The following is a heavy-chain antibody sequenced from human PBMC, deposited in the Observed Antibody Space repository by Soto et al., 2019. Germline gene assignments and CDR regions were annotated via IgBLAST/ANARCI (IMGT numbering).Heavy chain of an antibody. J-gene: IGHJ4*02. CDR1: GYTFTSYY. CDR2: INPSGGST. CDR3: AKGARIVGATTPVVD. D-gene: IGHD1-26*01. V-gene: IGHV1-46*01. Sequence: QVQLVQSGAEVKKPGASVKVSCKASGYTFTSYYMHWVRQAPGQGLEWMGIINPSGGSTSYAQKFQGRVTMTRDTSTSTVYMELSSLRSEDTAVYYCAKGARIVGATTPVVDWGQGTLVTVSS.